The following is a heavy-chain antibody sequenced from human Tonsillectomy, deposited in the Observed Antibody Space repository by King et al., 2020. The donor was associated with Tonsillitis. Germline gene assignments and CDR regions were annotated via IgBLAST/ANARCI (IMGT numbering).Heavy chain of an antibody. CDR1: GYTFTGYG. D-gene: IGHD3-10*01. CDR3: ARDLTSLWFGELFRHFDY. V-gene: IGHV1-18*04. Sequence: VQLVESGAEVKKPGASVKVSCKASGYTFTGYGISWVRQAPGQGLEWMGWISGYNGNRNYAQKLQGRVTMTTDTSTSTGYMELRSLRSDDTGVYYCARDLTSLWFGELFRHFDYWGQGTLVTVSS. CDR2: ISGYNGNR. J-gene: IGHJ4*02.